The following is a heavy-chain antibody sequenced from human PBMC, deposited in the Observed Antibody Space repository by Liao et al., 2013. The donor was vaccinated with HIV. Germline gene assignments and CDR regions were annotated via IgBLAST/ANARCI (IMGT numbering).Heavy chain of an antibody. V-gene: IGHV4-4*07. CDR3: ARDGLGFTYAFVY. J-gene: IGHJ3*02. Sequence: QVQLQESGPGLVKPSETLSLTCTVSGGSISSYYWSWIRQPAGKGLEWIGRIYTSGSTNYNPSLQSRVTISVETSKKQFSLKLSSVTAADTAVYYCARDGLGFTYAFVYLGPRDNGHRLF. CDR2: IYTSGST. CDR1: GGSISSYY. D-gene: IGHD3-3*01.